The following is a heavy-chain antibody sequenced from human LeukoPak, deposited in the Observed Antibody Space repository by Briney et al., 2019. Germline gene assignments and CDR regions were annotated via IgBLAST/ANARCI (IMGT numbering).Heavy chain of an antibody. V-gene: IGHV3-15*05. CDR3: ATGPLDY. CDR1: GLTFTIAW. J-gene: IGHJ4*02. CDR2: IYSKTDGGTA. Sequence: GGSLRLSCAASGLTFTIAWMSWVRQAPGKGLEWVGRIYSKTDGGTADYATAVKGRFTISRDDSKKTLYLQMNSLKIEDTAVYYCATGPLDYWGQGTLVTVSS.